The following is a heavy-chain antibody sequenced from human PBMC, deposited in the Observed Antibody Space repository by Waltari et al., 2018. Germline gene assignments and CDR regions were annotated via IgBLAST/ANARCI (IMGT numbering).Heavy chain of an antibody. Sequence: QVQLVQSGAEVKEPGSSVIISCKASGDTFRNYLISGVRRAPGQGLEWMGGSFHISRTTNYAQKFRDRVSITADASSNTAYMELNSLQFDDTAVYFCARESYGSGRCLDFWGQGTLVTVSS. V-gene: IGHV1-69*01. CDR1: GDTFRNYL. CDR3: ARESYGSGRCLDF. D-gene: IGHD3-10*01. J-gene: IGHJ4*02. CDR2: SFHISRTT.